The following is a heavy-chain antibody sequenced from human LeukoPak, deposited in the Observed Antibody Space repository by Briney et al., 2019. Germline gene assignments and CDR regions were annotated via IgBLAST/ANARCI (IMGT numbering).Heavy chain of an antibody. V-gene: IGHV3-23*01. J-gene: IGHJ6*04. CDR3: VELGITMIGGV. CDR1: GFTFSSYA. CDR2: ISGSGGST. D-gene: IGHD3-10*02. Sequence: PGGSLRLSCAASGFTFSSYAMSWVRQAPGKGLEWVSAISGSGGSTYYADSVKGRFTISRDNAKNSLYLQMNSLRAEDTAVYYCVELGITMIGGVWGKGTTVTISS.